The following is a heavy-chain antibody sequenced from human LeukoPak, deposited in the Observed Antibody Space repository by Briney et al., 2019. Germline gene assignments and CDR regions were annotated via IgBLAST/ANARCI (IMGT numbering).Heavy chain of an antibody. CDR1: GDSISSRNW. J-gene: IGHJ4*02. CDR2: ISHGGIT. D-gene: IGHD2-8*02. V-gene: IGHV4-4*02. Sequence: SETLSLTCAVSGDSISSRNWWNWVRQSPRKGLDWVGEISHGGITKYNPSPKNRVTISKDNSRNEFSLKLNSVTAADTAVYFCARSAGWWSLDYWGQGALVTVSA. CDR3: ARSAGWWSLDY.